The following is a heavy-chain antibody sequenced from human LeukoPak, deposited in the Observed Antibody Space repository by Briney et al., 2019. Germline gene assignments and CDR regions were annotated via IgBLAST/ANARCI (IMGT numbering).Heavy chain of an antibody. Sequence: SETLSLTCAVYGGSFSGYYWSWIRQPPGKGLEWIGEINHSGSTNYNPSLKSRVTISVDTSKNQFSLKMSSVTAADTAVYYCARVSMYSGSSLFDYWGQGTLVTVSS. CDR2: INHSGST. CDR1: GGSFSGYY. V-gene: IGHV4-34*01. D-gene: IGHD1-26*01. J-gene: IGHJ4*02. CDR3: ARVSMYSGSSLFDY.